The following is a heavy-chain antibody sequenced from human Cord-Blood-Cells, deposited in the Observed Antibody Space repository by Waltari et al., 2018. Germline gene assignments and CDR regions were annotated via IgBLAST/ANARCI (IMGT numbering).Heavy chain of an antibody. Sequence: QVQLVQSGAEVKKPGASVKVSCKASGYTFTGYYMHWVRQAPGQGLEWRGWINPNSGGTNYAQKFQGRVTMTRDTSISTAYMELSRLRSDDTAVYYCARDYGTVVVPAAIDYWGQGTLVTVSS. J-gene: IGHJ4*02. CDR2: INPNSGGT. V-gene: IGHV1-2*02. D-gene: IGHD2-2*01. CDR1: GYTFTGYY. CDR3: ARDYGTVVVPAAIDY.